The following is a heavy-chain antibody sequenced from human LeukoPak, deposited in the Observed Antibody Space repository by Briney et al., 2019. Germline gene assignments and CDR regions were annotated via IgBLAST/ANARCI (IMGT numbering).Heavy chain of an antibody. CDR1: GFTFSSYS. CDR3: ARGPYYYGMDV. CDR2: ISSSSSTI. V-gene: IGHV3-48*01. J-gene: IGHJ6*02. Sequence: GGSLRLSCAASGFTFSSYSMTWVRQTPGKGLEWVSYISSSSSTIYYADSVKGRFTISRDNAKNSPYLQMNSLRAEDTAVYYCARGPYYYGMDVWGQGTTVTVSS.